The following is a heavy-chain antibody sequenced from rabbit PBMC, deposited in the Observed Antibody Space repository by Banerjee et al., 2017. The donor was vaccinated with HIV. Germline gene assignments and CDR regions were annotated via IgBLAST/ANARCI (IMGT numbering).Heavy chain of an antibody. J-gene: IGHJ3*01. CDR2: IAAGSSGKT. CDR3: AKDAIGSDLNLKL. Sequence: QSLEESGGGLVQPEGSLTLTCTASGFSFSSNYYMCWVRQAPGKGLEWIACIAAGSSGKTYYASWAKGRFTVSKTSSTTVTLQMTSLTAADTATYFCAKDAIGSDLNLKLWGQGTLVTVS. CDR1: GFSFSSNYY. V-gene: IGHV1S40*01. D-gene: IGHD4-2*01.